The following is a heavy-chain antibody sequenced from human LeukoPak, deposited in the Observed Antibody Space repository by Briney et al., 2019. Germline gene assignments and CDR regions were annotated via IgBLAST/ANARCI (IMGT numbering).Heavy chain of an antibody. Sequence: ASVKVSCKASGYTFTCYYMHWVRQAPGQGLEWMGIINPSGGSTSYAQKFQGRVTMTRDTSTSTVYMELSSLRSEDTAVYYCAREDSSGYYDYWGQGTLVTVSS. V-gene: IGHV1-46*01. CDR2: INPSGGST. CDR1: GYTFTCYY. D-gene: IGHD3-22*01. CDR3: AREDSSGYYDY. J-gene: IGHJ4*02.